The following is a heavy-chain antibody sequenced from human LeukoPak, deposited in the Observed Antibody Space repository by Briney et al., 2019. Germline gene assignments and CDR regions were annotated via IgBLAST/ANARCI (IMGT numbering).Heavy chain of an antibody. V-gene: IGHV3-30*18. CDR2: ISYDGSNK. CDR3: AKDLLKHIVVVTGPSDY. D-gene: IGHD2-21*02. Sequence: GRSLRLSCAASGFTFSSYGMHWVRQAPGKGLEWVAVISYDGSNKYYADSVKGRFTISRDNSKNTLYLQMNSLRAEDTAVYYCAKDLLKHIVVVTGPSDYWGQGTLVTVSS. J-gene: IGHJ4*02. CDR1: GFTFSSYG.